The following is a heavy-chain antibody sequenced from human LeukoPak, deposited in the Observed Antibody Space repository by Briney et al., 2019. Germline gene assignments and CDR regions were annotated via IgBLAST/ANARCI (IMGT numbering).Heavy chain of an antibody. V-gene: IGHV3-7*01. CDR2: IKQDGSGK. CDR3: ARDDDFWSGYPFLFDY. CDR1: GFTFSSYA. Sequence: GGSLRLSCAASGFTFSSYAMSWVRQAPGKGLEWVANIKQDGSGKYYVDSVKGRFTISRDNAKNSLYLQMNSLRAEDTAVYYCARDDDFWSGYPFLFDYWGQGTLVTVSS. J-gene: IGHJ4*02. D-gene: IGHD3-3*01.